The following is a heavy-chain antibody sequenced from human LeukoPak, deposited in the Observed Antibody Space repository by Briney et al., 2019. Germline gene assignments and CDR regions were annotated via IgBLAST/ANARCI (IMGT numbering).Heavy chain of an antibody. D-gene: IGHD3-9*01. Sequence: ASVKVSCKASGSTFTDYYMHWARQAPGQGLEWMGWINPNSGGTNYAQKFQGRVTMTRDTSTSTVYMELSSLRSEDTAVYYCARTYYDILTGYYYPFDYWGQGTLVTVSS. J-gene: IGHJ4*02. CDR2: INPNSGGT. CDR3: ARTYYDILTGYYYPFDY. CDR1: GSTFTDYY. V-gene: IGHV1-2*02.